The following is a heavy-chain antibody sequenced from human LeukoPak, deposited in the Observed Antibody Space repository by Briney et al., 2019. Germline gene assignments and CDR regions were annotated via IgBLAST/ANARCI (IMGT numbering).Heavy chain of an antibody. V-gene: IGHV1-2*02. CDR3: ARDKSSSWYGGVDH. CDR1: GYTFTGYY. Sequence: ASVKVFCKASGYTFTGYYIHWVRQAPGQGLEWMGWIDPNSGGTDYAQKFQGRVTVTRDTSISTAYMELSRLRSDDTAVYYCARDKSSSWYGGVDHWGQGTLVTVSS. J-gene: IGHJ4*02. CDR2: IDPNSGGT. D-gene: IGHD6-13*01.